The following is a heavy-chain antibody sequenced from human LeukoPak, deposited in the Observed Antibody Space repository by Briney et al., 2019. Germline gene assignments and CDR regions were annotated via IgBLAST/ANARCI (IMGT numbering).Heavy chain of an antibody. CDR3: ARVIYDYAREAYYYYYMDV. CDR1: GGSISSYY. D-gene: IGHD3-16*01. V-gene: IGHV4-59*01. J-gene: IGHJ6*03. Sequence: PSETLSLTCTVSGGSISSYYWSWIRQPPGKGLEWIGYIYYSGSTNYNPSLKSRVTISADTSKNQFSLKLSSVTAADTAVYYCARVIYDYAREAYYYYYMDVWGKGTTVTISS. CDR2: IYYSGST.